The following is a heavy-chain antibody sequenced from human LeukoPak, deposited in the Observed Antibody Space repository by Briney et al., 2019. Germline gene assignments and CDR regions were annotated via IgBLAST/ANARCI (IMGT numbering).Heavy chain of an antibody. CDR2: IYYSGST. Sequence: PSETLSLTCAVYGGSFSGYYWSWIRQPPGKGLEWIGSIYYSGSTYYNPSLKSRVTISVDTSKNQFSLKLSSVTAADTAVYYCATHGLLRYFDWLPWWSDYWGQGTLVTVSS. J-gene: IGHJ4*02. CDR3: ATHGLLRYFDWLPWWSDY. CDR1: GGSFSGYY. D-gene: IGHD3-9*01. V-gene: IGHV4-34*01.